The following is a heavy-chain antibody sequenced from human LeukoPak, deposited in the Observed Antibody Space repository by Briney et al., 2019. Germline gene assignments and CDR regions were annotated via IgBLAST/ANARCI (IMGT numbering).Heavy chain of an antibody. CDR1: GFTVSSNY. D-gene: IGHD2-15*01. CDR3: ARSSDCSGGSCRPYYYGMDV. J-gene: IGHJ6*02. CDR2: IYSGGST. Sequence: GGSLRLSCAASGFTVSSNYMSWVRQAPGKGLEWVSVIYSGGSTYYADSVKGRFTISRDNSKNTLYLQVNSLRAEDTAVYYCARSSDCSGGSCRPYYYGMDVWGQGTTVTVSS. V-gene: IGHV3-66*02.